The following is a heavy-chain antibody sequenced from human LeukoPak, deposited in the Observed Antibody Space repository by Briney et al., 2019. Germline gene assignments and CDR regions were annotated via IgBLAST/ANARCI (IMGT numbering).Heavy chain of an antibody. CDR3: ARLAETHYYDSSGFYRGDYYYYMDV. Sequence: GASVKVSCKASGYTFTSYDFTWVRQALGQGLEWMGRISANNGNTKYAQKLQGRVTMTTDTSTSTAYMELRSLRSDDTAVYYCARLAETHYYDSSGFYRGDYYYYMDVWGKGTTVTVSS. V-gene: IGHV1-18*01. J-gene: IGHJ6*03. CDR2: ISANNGNT. D-gene: IGHD3-22*01. CDR1: GYTFTSYD.